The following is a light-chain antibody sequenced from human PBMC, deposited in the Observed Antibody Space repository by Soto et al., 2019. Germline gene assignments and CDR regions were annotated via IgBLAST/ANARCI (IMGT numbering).Light chain of an antibody. CDR2: GNS. Sequence: QSVLTHPPSVSGAPGQRVTISCTGSSSNIGAGYDVHWYQRLPGTAPKLLIYGNSNRPSGVPDRFSGSKSGTSASLAITGLQAEDEADYYCQSYDSSLSGYGFGTGTKVTVL. J-gene: IGLJ1*01. CDR3: QSYDSSLSGYG. CDR1: SSNIGAGYD. V-gene: IGLV1-40*01.